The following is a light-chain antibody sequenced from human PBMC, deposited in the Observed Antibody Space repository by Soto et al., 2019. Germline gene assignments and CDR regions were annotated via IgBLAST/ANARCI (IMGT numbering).Light chain of an antibody. J-gene: IGKJ4*01. Sequence: DIQMTQSPSSLSASVGDRVTMTCRASQSFSNSLNWYQQKPGKAPDLLIYTTSSLQSGVPSRFSGSGSGTDFTLTISSLQPEDFVTYYCQQSYSTPPTFGGGTNVEIK. CDR3: QQSYSTPPT. CDR1: QSFSNS. V-gene: IGKV1-39*01. CDR2: TTS.